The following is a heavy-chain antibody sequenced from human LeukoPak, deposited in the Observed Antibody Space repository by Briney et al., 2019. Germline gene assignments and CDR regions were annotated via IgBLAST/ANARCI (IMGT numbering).Heavy chain of an antibody. J-gene: IGHJ5*02. CDR3: ARYGGWATMLVSWFDP. V-gene: IGHV4-59*01. CDR1: GGSISSYY. CDR2: IYYSGST. D-gene: IGHD3-22*01. Sequence: PSETLSLTCTVSGGSISSYYWSWIRQPPGKGLEWIGYIYYSGSTNYNPSLKSRVTISVDTSKNQFSLKLSSVTAADTAVYYCARYGGWATMLVSWFDPWGQGTLVTVSS.